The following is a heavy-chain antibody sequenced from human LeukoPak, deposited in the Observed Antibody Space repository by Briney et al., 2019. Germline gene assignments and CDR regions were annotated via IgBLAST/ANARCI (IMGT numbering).Heavy chain of an antibody. J-gene: IGHJ6*03. D-gene: IGHD3-10*01. CDR3: AKGFTGSNKDYYYYYMDV. Sequence: PGGSLRLSCAASGFTFSNYDMHWVRQAPGKGLEWVAFIRYDGSNKYYADSVRGRFTISRDNSKNTLYLQMNSLRAEDMAVYCCAKGFTGSNKDYYYYYMDVWGKGTTVTISS. CDR2: IRYDGSNK. CDR1: GFTFSNYD. V-gene: IGHV3-30*02.